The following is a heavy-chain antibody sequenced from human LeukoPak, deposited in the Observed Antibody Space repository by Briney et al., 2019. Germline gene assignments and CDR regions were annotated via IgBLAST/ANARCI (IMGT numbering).Heavy chain of an antibody. CDR3: ARDAGWGEPFDI. Sequence: PSETLSLTCTVSLASVTNYDWNWIRQSPGKGLEWIGYIASYGSAMHNPSLKSRVTLSIDTSKNQFSLSLRSVTAADTAVYYCARDAGWGEPFDIWGQGTMVTASS. V-gene: IGHV4-59*02. CDR2: IASYGSA. D-gene: IGHD6-19*01. CDR1: LASVTNYD. J-gene: IGHJ3*02.